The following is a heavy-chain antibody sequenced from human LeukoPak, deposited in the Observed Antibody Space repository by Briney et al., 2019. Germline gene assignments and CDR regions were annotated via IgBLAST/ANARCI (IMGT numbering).Heavy chain of an antibody. D-gene: IGHD6-13*01. CDR1: GFTFSSYW. V-gene: IGHV3-7*01. CDR3: ARDRIAAAGTVDY. CDR2: IKQDGSEK. Sequence: GGSLRLSCAASGFTFSSYWMSWVRQAPGKGLEWVANIKQDGSEKYYVDSVKGRFTISRDNAKNTLYLQMNSLRAEDTAVYYCARDRIAAAGTVDYWGQGTLVTVSS. J-gene: IGHJ4*02.